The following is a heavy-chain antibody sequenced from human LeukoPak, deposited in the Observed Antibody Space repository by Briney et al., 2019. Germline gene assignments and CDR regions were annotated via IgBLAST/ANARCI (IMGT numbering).Heavy chain of an antibody. V-gene: IGHV3-74*01. J-gene: IGHJ4*02. CDR3: ARGNYYGQDY. CDR1: GFNLSSYW. D-gene: IGHD3-10*01. Sequence: PGGSLRLSCAASGFNLSSYWMNWVRQAPGKGLVWISRINSDGSTTSYADSVKGRFTISRDNAKNTLYLQMNSLRAEDTAVYYCARGNYYGQDYWGQGTLVTVSS. CDR2: INSDGSTT.